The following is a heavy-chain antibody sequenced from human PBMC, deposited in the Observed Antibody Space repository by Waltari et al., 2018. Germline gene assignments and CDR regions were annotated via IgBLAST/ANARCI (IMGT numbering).Heavy chain of an antibody. CDR1: GFTFSSYW. Sequence: EVQLVESGGGLVQPGGSLRLSCAASGFTFSSYWMHWVRQAPGKGLVWVSRINSDGSSTSYADSVKGRFTISRDNAKNTLYLQMNSLRAEDTAVYYCSRTSRRYYGMDVWGQGTTVTVSS. J-gene: IGHJ6*02. CDR3: SRTSRRYYGMDV. V-gene: IGHV3-74*01. CDR2: INSDGSST. D-gene: IGHD2-2*01.